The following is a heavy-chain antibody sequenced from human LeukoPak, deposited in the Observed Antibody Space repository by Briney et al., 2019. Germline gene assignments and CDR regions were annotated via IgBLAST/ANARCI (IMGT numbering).Heavy chain of an antibody. D-gene: IGHD1-1*01. V-gene: IGHV3-23*01. CDR3: AKTFNWNYFDY. Sequence: GGSLRLSCAASGFTFSNYGMSWVRQAPGKGLEWVSTISAGGDTYYANSVGGRFTISRGISKNTLYLRMNSLRAEDTAVYYCAKTFNWNYFDYWGQGTLVTVSS. J-gene: IGHJ4*02. CDR1: GFTFSNYG. CDR2: ISAGGDT.